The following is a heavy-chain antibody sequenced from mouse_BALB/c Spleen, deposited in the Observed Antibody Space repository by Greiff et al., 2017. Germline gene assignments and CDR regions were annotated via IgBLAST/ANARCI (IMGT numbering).Heavy chain of an antibody. CDR1: GYTFTDYV. V-gene: IGHV1-77*01. J-gene: IGHJ4*01. D-gene: IGHD1-1*01. CDR2: IYPGSGST. Sequence: VQGVESGPELVKPGASVKMSCKASGYTFTDYVISWVKQRTGQGLEWIGEIYPGSGSTYYNEKFKGKATLTADKSSNTAYMQLSSLTSEDSAVYFCAKGDGSSSSYAMDYWGQGTSVTVSS. CDR3: AKGDGSSSSYAMDY.